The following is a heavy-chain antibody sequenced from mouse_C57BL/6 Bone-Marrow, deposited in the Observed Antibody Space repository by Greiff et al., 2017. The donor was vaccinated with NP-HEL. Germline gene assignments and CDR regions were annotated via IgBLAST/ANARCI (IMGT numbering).Heavy chain of an antibody. CDR2: ISDGGSYT. J-gene: IGHJ1*03. Sequence: EVKVEESGGGLVKPGGSLKLSCAASGFTFSSYAMSWVRQTPEKRLEWVATISDGGSYTYYPDNVKGRFTISRDNAKNNLYLQMSHLKSEDTAMYYCARGFYYGLGFDVWGTGTTVTVSS. V-gene: IGHV5-4*03. CDR3: ARGFYYGLGFDV. D-gene: IGHD1-1*01. CDR1: GFTFSSYA.